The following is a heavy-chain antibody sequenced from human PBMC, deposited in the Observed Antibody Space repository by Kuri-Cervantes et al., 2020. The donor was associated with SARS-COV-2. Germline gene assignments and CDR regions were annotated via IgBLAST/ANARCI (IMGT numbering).Heavy chain of an antibody. J-gene: IGHJ4*02. V-gene: IGHV3-7*01. Sequence: GGSLRLSCAASGFTFSNAWMSWVRQAPGKGLEWVANIKQDGSEEFYVDSVKGRFTVSRDNAKKSLFLHMNSLRAEDTAVYYCARASFDFWSGYYTGYFLDYWGQGTLVTVSS. CDR2: IKQDGSEE. D-gene: IGHD3-3*01. CDR1: GFTFSNAW. CDR3: ARASFDFWSGYYTGYFLDY.